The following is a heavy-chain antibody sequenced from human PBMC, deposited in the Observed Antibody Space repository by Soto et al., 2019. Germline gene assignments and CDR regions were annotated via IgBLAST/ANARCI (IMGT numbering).Heavy chain of an antibody. CDR3: ARARAVRLEVCDS. CDR1: GYTFNRYY. Sequence: ASVKVSCKASGYTFNRYYMHWVRQAPGPGLEWMGWISPHTGGTTYAQKFQGRVTMTRDTSVSTAFMELSRLGSDDTAVYYCARARAVRLEVCDSWGQGALVTVSS. V-gene: IGHV1-2*02. D-gene: IGHD6-19*01. J-gene: IGHJ4*02. CDR2: ISPHTGGT.